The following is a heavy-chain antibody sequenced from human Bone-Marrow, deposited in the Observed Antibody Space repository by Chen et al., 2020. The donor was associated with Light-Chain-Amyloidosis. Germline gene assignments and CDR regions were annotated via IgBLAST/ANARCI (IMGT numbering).Heavy chain of an antibody. J-gene: IGHJ6*03. Sequence: QVQLVQSGAEVKKPGASVKVSCKASGYTFTSYDINWVRQATGQGLEWMGWMNPNSGNTGYAQKFQGRVTMTRNTSISTAYMELSSLRSEDTAVYYCARGEITIFGVVIGRYYYMDVWGKGTTVTVSS. CDR2: MNPNSGNT. D-gene: IGHD3-3*01. CDR3: ARGEITIFGVVIGRYYYMDV. V-gene: IGHV1-8*01. CDR1: GYTFTSYD.